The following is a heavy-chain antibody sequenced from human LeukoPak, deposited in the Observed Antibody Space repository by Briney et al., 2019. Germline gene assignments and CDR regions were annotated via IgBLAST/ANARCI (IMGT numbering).Heavy chain of an antibody. CDR3: ARELDYDFLNWFDP. Sequence: PGRSLRLSCAASGFTFDDYALHWVRQAPGKGLEWVSGISWNSGSIGYADSVKGRFTISRDNAKNSLYLQMNSLRAEDTAVYYCARELDYDFLNWFDPWGQGTLVTVSS. V-gene: IGHV3-9*01. J-gene: IGHJ5*02. D-gene: IGHD3-3*01. CDR2: ISWNSGSI. CDR1: GFTFDDYA.